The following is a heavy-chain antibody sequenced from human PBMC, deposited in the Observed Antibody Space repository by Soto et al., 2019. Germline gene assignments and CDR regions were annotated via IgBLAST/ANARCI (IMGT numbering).Heavy chain of an antibody. J-gene: IGHJ4*02. Sequence: VGSLRLSCAASGFTLSRYWMHWVRQAPGKGLVWVSRINSDGSSTDYAGSVKGRFTISRDNAKNTLYLQMNSLTAEDTAVYYCAVAVAGTINPLDSWGQGTLV. D-gene: IGHD6-19*01. CDR1: GFTLSRYW. V-gene: IGHV3-74*01. CDR3: AVAVAGTINPLDS. CDR2: INSDGSST.